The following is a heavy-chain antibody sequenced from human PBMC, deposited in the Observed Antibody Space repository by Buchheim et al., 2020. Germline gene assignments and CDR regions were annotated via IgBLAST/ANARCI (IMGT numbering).Heavy chain of an antibody. Sequence: QLQLQESGPGLVKPSETLSLTCTVSGGSISNSAYFWGWIRQPPGKRPEWIATIRYSGTTYFNPSLQNRVTISVDTSKNPFSLTLRSVTAADTALYYCARENRDGYRNGVDVWGQGTT. D-gene: IGHD5-24*01. CDR2: IRYSGTT. V-gene: IGHV4-39*07. CDR1: GGSISNSAYF. CDR3: ARENRDGYRNGVDV. J-gene: IGHJ6*02.